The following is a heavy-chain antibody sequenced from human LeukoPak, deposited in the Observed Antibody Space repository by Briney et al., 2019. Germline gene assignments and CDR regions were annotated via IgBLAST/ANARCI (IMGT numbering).Heavy chain of an antibody. J-gene: IGHJ4*02. CDR3: AIEFRYDGYHRGG. Sequence: SETLSLTCTVSGGSIASTNYYWGWVRQPPGKGLEWIGTIYYNGATQYNPSLTSRVTVSVDTSKNQFSLRLTSVTAADAAIYFCAIEFRYDGYHRGGWAQGTLVTVSS. CDR1: GGSIASTNYY. CDR2: IYYNGAT. V-gene: IGHV4-39*01. D-gene: IGHD5-24*01.